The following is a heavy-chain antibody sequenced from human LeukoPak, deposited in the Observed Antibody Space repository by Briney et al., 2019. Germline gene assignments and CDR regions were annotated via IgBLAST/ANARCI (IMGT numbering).Heavy chain of an antibody. D-gene: IGHD2-2*01. CDR3: ARVVRTRHFDY. Sequence: SETLSLTCTVSGGSIGSHYWSWIRQPPGKGLEWIGYIYYSGSTNYNPSLKSRVTISVDTSKNQFSLKLSSVTAADTAVYYCARVVRTRHFDYWGQGTLVTVSS. J-gene: IGHJ4*02. V-gene: IGHV4-59*11. CDR1: GGSIGSHY. CDR2: IYYSGST.